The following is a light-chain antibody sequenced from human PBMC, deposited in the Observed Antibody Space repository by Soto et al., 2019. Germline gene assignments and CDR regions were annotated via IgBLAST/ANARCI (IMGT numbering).Light chain of an antibody. CDR2: GVS. V-gene: IGLV2-8*01. CDR1: SSDVGGYNY. J-gene: IGLJ1*01. Sequence: QSALTQPPSASGCPGQSVTISCTGTSSDVGGYNYVSWYQQHPGKAPKLMIYGVSERPSGVPDRFSGSKSSNTASLTASGLQAEDEADYYCSSYAGSNNFVFGTGTKVTVL. CDR3: SSYAGSNNFV.